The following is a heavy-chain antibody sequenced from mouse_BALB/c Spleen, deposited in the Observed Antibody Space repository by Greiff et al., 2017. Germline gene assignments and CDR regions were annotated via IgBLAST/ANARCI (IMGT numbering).Heavy chain of an antibody. D-gene: IGHD1-1*01. V-gene: IGHV5-6-5*01. CDR2: ISSGGST. Sequence: EVQLVESGGGLVKPGGSLKLSCAASGFTFSSYAMSWVRQTPEKRLEWVASISSGGSTYYPDSVKGRFTISRDNARNILYLQMSSLRSEDTAMYYCARGYYYGSGFAYWGQGTLVTVSA. J-gene: IGHJ3*01. CDR3: ARGYYYGSGFAY. CDR1: GFTFSSYA.